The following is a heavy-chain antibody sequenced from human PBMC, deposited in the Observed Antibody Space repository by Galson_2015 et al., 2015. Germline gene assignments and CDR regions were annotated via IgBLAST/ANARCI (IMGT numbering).Heavy chain of an antibody. J-gene: IGHJ4*02. D-gene: IGHD6-19*01. CDR2: ISYDGSKK. V-gene: IGHV3-30-3*01. CDR3: ARDPQDNSGHFDY. Sequence: SLSLSCAASGFTFSAYAMHWVRQAPGKGLEWVAVISYDGSKKYYADSVKGRFTISRDNSKNTLYLQMNSLRAEDTAVYYCARDPQDNSGHFDYWGQGTLVTVSS. CDR1: GFTFSAYA.